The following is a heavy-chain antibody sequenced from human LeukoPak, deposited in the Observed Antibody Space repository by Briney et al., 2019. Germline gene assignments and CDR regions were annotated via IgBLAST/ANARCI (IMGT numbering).Heavy chain of an antibody. V-gene: IGHV3-66*01. J-gene: IGHJ4*02. Sequence: GESLRLSCAASGITFSSYAMSWVRQAPGKGLEWVSIIYSGGTTFYADSVKGRFTISRDNFKNTLYLQMNSLSAEDTAMYYCARDRDIGMAATNDYWGQGTLVTVSS. CDR2: IYSGGTT. D-gene: IGHD6-19*01. CDR1: GITFSSYA. CDR3: ARDRDIGMAATNDY.